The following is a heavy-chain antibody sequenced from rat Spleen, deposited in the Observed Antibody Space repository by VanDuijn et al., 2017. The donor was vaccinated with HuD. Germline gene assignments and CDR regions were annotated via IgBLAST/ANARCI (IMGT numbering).Heavy chain of an antibody. Sequence: EVQLVESGGGLVQPGRSLKLSCVASGFTFNNYWMTWIRQAPGKGLEWVASITNTGGSTYYPDSVKGRFTISRDNAKSTLYLQMNSLRSEDTATYYCTRNGVYNNYWYFDFWGPGTMVTVSS. D-gene: IGHD1-10*01. J-gene: IGHJ1*01. CDR1: GFTFNNYW. CDR3: TRNGVYNNYWYFDF. CDR2: ITNTGGST. V-gene: IGHV5-31*01.